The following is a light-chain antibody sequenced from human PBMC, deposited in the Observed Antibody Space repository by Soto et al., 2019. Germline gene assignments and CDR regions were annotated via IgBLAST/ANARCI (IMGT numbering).Light chain of an antibody. CDR1: QTLSSRH. CDR2: GSS. Sequence: EIVLTQSPGTLSLSPGERATLSCMASQTLSSRHLAWYQQKPGQAPRLLIYGSSSRATDIADRFSGSGSGTDFTLTISAVEPEDFAIYYCQQYCYSRTFGQGTKVDIK. J-gene: IGKJ1*01. V-gene: IGKV3-20*01. CDR3: QQYCYSRT.